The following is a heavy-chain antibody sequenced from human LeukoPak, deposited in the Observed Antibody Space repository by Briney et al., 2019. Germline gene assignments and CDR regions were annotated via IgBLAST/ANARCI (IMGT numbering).Heavy chain of an antibody. CDR3: AKARNEYSGYDSGY. J-gene: IGHJ4*02. CDR2: IYTSGST. V-gene: IGHV4-4*07. Sequence: ETLSLTCTVSGGSISSYYWSWIRQPAGKGLEWIGRIYTSGSTNYSPSLKSRVTMSVDTSKNQFSLKLSSVTAEDTAVYYCAKARNEYSGYDSGYWGQGTLVTVSS. CDR1: GGSISSYY. D-gene: IGHD5-12*01.